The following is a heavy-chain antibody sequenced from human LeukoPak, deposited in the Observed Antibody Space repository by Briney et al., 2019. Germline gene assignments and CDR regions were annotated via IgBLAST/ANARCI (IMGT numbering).Heavy chain of an antibody. CDR1: GFTFSSYA. CDR3: ATYTTTWTGFDL. D-gene: IGHD6-13*01. Sequence: PGGSLRLSCAASGFTFSSYAMSWVRQAPGKGLEWVSAISGSGGSTYYADSVKGRFTMSRDNSKNTLYLQMDSLRAEDTAIYYCATYTTTWTGFDLWGQGTLVTVSS. J-gene: IGHJ3*01. CDR2: ISGSGGST. V-gene: IGHV3-23*01.